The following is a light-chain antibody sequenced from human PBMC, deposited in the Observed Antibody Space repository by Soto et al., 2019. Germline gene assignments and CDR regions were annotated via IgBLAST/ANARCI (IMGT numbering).Light chain of an antibody. Sequence: IVLTQSPGTLSLSPGDRTTLSCRASQSISRYLAWYQQKPGQGPRLLIYGASSRATGTPDRFSGSGSGTDFTLTINRLEPEDFALYYCQQYGSSPPTFGQGTKVDIK. V-gene: IGKV3-20*01. CDR2: GAS. J-gene: IGKJ1*01. CDR3: QQYGSSPPT. CDR1: QSISRY.